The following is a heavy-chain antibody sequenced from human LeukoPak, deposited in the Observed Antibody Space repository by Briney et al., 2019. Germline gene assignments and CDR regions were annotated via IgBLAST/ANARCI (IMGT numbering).Heavy chain of an antibody. CDR3: ARVRDSSSWKPHYYYYMDV. V-gene: IGHV3-53*01. D-gene: IGHD6-13*01. CDR1: GFTVSSNY. CDR2: IYSGGST. Sequence: GGSLRLSCAASGFTVSSNYMSWVRQAPGKGLEWVSVIYSGGSTYYADSVKGRFTISGDNSKNTLYLQMNSLRAEDTAVYYCARVRDSSSWKPHYYYYMDVWGKGTTVTVSS. J-gene: IGHJ6*03.